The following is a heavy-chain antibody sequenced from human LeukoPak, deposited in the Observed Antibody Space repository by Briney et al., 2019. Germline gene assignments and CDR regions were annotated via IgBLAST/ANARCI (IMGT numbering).Heavy chain of an antibody. V-gene: IGHV3-23*01. CDR3: AKARFLERLLLNY. D-gene: IGHD3-3*01. CDR1: EFTFSSYA. Sequence: GGSLRLSCAASEFTFSSYAMSWVRQAPGKGLEWVSAISGSGGSTYYADSVKGRFTISRDNSKNTLYLQMNSLRAEDTAVYYCAKARFLERLLLNYWGQGTLVTVSS. CDR2: ISGSGGST. J-gene: IGHJ4*02.